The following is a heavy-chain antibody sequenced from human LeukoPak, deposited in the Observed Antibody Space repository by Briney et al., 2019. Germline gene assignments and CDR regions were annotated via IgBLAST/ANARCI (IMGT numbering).Heavy chain of an antibody. Sequence: ASVKVSCKASGYTFTSYGISWVRQAPGQGLEWMGWISGDNGDTNYAQKLQGRVTTTTDTSTSTAYMELRSLRSDDTAVYYCARDLLYYDILTGPDYWGQGTLVTVSS. D-gene: IGHD3-9*01. CDR1: GYTFTSYG. V-gene: IGHV1-18*01. J-gene: IGHJ4*02. CDR2: ISGDNGDT. CDR3: ARDLLYYDILTGPDY.